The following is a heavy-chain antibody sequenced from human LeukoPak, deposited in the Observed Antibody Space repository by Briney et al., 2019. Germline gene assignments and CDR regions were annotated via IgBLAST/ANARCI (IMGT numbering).Heavy chain of an antibody. Sequence: SQTLSLTCAISGDSVSSNSAAWNWIRQSPSRGLEWLGGTYYRSKWYNDYAVSVKSRININPETSKNQFSLQLNSVTPEDTAVYYCAREACSGGACYLGFQQWGQGTLVTVSS. V-gene: IGHV6-1*01. CDR1: GDSVSSNSAA. CDR2: TYYRSKWYN. D-gene: IGHD2-15*01. J-gene: IGHJ1*01. CDR3: AREACSGGACYLGFQQ.